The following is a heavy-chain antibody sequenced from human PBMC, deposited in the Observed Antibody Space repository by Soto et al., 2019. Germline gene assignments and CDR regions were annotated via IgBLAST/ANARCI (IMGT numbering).Heavy chain of an antibody. Sequence: QVQLVQSGAEVKKPGASVKVSCKASGYTFTGYYMHWVRQAPGQGLEWMGWINPNSGGTNYAQKFQGWVTMTRDTSISTAYMELSRLRSDDTAVYYCARVPITGTTGYYYFGMDVWDQGTTVTVSS. D-gene: IGHD1-20*01. CDR3: ARVPITGTTGYYYFGMDV. CDR2: INPNSGGT. CDR1: GYTFTGYY. V-gene: IGHV1-2*04. J-gene: IGHJ6*02.